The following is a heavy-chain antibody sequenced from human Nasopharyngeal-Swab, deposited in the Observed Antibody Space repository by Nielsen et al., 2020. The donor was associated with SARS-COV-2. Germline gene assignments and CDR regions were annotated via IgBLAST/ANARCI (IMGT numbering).Heavy chain of an antibody. V-gene: IGHV3-33*01. D-gene: IGHD6-13*01. CDR1: GFTFSSYG. CDR2: IWYDGSNK. J-gene: IGHJ4*02. CDR3: ARDPTYSSSWTYYFDY. Sequence: GESLKISCVASGFTFSSYGMHWVRQAPGKGLEWVAVIWYDGSNKYYADSLKGRFTVSRDNAKNSLYLQMNSLRAEDTAVYYCARDPTYSSSWTYYFDYWGLGTLVTVSS.